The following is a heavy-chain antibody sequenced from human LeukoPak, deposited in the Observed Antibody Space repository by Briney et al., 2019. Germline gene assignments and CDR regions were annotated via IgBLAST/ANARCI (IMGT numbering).Heavy chain of an antibody. CDR1: GGSISSSNW. CDR3: ARLSLKVLEWSPTKGKETHYFDS. D-gene: IGHD3-3*01. Sequence: SGTQSLTCAVSGGSISSSNWWSWVRQPPGKGLEWIGEISHSGSTNYKPSLKSRVTILLDKSKKQFSLKLSSVTAADTAVYYCARLSLKVLEWSPTKGKETHYFDSWGQGTLVTVSS. J-gene: IGHJ4*02. V-gene: IGHV4-4*02. CDR2: ISHSGST.